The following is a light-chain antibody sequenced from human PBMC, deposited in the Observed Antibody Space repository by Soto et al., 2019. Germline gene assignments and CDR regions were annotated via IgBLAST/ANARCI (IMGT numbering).Light chain of an antibody. Sequence: DIQMTQSPSSLSASVGDRVTITCRASQSISRHLNWYQQKPGKAPILLIFGASTLQSGVPTSFSGSGSGTDFTLTISSLQPEDFATYYFQQSYSTPRTFGQGTKVGIK. J-gene: IGKJ1*01. V-gene: IGKV1-39*01. CDR1: QSISRH. CDR2: GAS. CDR3: QQSYSTPRT.